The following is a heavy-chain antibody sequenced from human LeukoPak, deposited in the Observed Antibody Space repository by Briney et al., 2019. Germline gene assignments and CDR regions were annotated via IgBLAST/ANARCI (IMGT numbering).Heavy chain of an antibody. CDR2: ISGRTTTT. D-gene: IGHD4-17*01. J-gene: IGHJ4*02. CDR3: ARTFGDYAHLDY. Sequence: PGGSLRLSCAASGFTFATSAMTWVRQALGKGLEWVSAISGRTTTTYYTGSLKGRFIISRDNSRNTLYLQMNSLRADDTAVYYCARTFGDYAHLDYWGQGTLVTVSS. V-gene: IGHV3-23*01. CDR1: GFTFATSA.